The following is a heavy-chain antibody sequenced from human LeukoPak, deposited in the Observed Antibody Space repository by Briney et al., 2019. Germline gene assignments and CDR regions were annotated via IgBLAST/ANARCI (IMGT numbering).Heavy chain of an antibody. CDR3: ARGFPPAPMVRGPRNAENWFDP. J-gene: IGHJ5*02. V-gene: IGHV4-38-2*02. CDR2: IYRDGAT. Sequence: PSETLSLTCTVSGYSINNGYYWGWIRQPPGKGLEWIGSIYRDGATYYNPSLKSRVTISVDTSKNQFSLKLSSVTAADTAVYYCARGFPPAPMVRGPRNAENWFDPWGQGTLVTVSS. CDR1: GYSINNGYY. D-gene: IGHD3-10*01.